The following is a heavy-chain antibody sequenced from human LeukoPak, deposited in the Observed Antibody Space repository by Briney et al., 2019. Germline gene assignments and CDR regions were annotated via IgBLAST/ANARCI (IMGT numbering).Heavy chain of an antibody. CDR1: GGSISSGDYY. CDR2: IHSSGTTLSASGTIGGTT. J-gene: IGHJ4*02. D-gene: IGHD6-6*01. Sequence: SETLSLTCTVSGGSISSGDYYWSWIRQPAGKGLEWIGRIHSSGTTLSASGTIGGTTDYNPSLKSRVTISVDTSKNQFSLKLSSVTAADTAVYYCAREMEYSSSFGYWGQGTLVTVSS. CDR3: AREMEYSSSFGY. V-gene: IGHV4-61*10.